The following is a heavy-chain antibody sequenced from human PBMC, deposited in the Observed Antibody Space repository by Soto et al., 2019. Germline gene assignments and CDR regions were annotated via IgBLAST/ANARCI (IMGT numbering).Heavy chain of an antibody. V-gene: IGHV3-21*01. D-gene: IGHD1-26*01. CDR3: EAEGIVGAHNY. CDR1: GFTFSSYS. J-gene: IGHJ4*02. CDR2: ISSSSSYI. Sequence: GSLRLSCAASGFTFSSYSMNWVRQAPGKGLEWVSSISSSSSYIYYADSVKGRFTISRDNAKNSLYLQMSSLRAEDTAVYYCEAEGIVGAHNYWGQGTLVTVSS.